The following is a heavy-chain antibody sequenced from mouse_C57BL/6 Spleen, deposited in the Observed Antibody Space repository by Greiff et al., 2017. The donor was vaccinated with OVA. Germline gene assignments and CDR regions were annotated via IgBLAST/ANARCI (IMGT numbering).Heavy chain of an antibody. CDR2: INYDGSST. D-gene: IGHD2-5*01. Sequence: EVQRVESEGGLVQPGSSMKLSCTASGFTFSDYYMAWVRQVPEKGLEWVANINYDGSSTYYLDSLKSRFIISRDNAKNILYLQMSSLKSEDTATYYCAREENYSNYGFAYWGQGTLVTVSA. CDR1: GFTFSDYY. J-gene: IGHJ3*01. CDR3: AREENYSNYGFAY. V-gene: IGHV5-16*01.